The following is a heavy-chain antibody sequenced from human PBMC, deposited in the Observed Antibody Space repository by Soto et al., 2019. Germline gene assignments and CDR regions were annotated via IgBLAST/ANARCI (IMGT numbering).Heavy chain of an antibody. CDR3: GRRLRAELVAGAIIDD. V-gene: IGHV1-69*01. J-gene: IGHJ4*02. Sequence: QVQLVQSGAEVKKPGSSVKVSCKASGATLSSYAISWVRQAPGQGLEWMGGIIPIFGTTNFAQKFQGRVTITADESTSTTYMELSSLRSEDTAVYYCGRRLRAELVAGAIIDDWGQGTLGNVSP. D-gene: IGHD1-7*01. CDR2: IIPIFGTT. CDR1: GATLSSYA.